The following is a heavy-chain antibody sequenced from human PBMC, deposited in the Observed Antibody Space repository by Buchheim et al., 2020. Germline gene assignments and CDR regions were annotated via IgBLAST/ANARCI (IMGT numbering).Heavy chain of an antibody. J-gene: IGHJ6*02. CDR3: ARGAFADGLDA. CDR2: VKRDGSET. D-gene: IGHD3-3*02. Sequence: EVQLVESGGGLVQPGGSLRLSCAASGFSFSIYWMNWVRQAPGKGLVWISRVKRDGSETFYADNVKGGFTISRDNDKNNLYLQMNSLRAEDTAVYYCARGAFADGLDAWGQGTT. V-gene: IGHV3-74*01. CDR1: GFSFSIYW.